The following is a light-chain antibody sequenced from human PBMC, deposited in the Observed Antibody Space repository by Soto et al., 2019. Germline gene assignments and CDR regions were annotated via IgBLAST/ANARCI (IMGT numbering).Light chain of an antibody. CDR1: QGFTSY. J-gene: IGKJ4*01. Sequence: EIVLTQSPATLSLSPGERATLSCRPSQGFTSYLAWYQQKPGQAPRLLIYDASNRATGIPARFSGSGSGTDFTLTISSLEPDDFAVYYCQQRSDWPSTFGGGTKVQIK. CDR3: QQRSDWPST. V-gene: IGKV3-11*01. CDR2: DAS.